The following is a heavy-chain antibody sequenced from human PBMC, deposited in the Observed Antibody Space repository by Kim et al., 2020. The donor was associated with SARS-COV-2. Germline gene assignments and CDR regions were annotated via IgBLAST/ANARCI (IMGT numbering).Heavy chain of an antibody. CDR1: GGSFSGYY. Sequence: SETLSLTCAVYGGSFSGYYWSWIRQPPGKGLEWIGEINHSGSTNYNPSLKSRVTISVDTSKNQFSLKLSSVTAADTAVYYCARGPAVAGTSGNAFDIWGQGTMVTVSS. V-gene: IGHV4-34*01. D-gene: IGHD6-19*01. J-gene: IGHJ3*02. CDR2: INHSGST. CDR3: ARGPAVAGTSGNAFDI.